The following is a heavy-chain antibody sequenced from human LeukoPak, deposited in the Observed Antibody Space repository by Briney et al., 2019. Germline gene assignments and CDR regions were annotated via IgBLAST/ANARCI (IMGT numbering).Heavy chain of an antibody. CDR3: ARAEITRIFDY. Sequence: PSETLSLTCAVYGGSFSGYYWSWIRQPPGKGLEWIGEINHSGSTNYNPSLKSRVTISVDTSKNQFSLKLSSVTAADTAVYYCARAEITRIFDYWGQGTLVTVSS. CDR2: INHSGST. J-gene: IGHJ4*02. CDR1: GGSFSGYY. V-gene: IGHV4-34*01. D-gene: IGHD1-20*01.